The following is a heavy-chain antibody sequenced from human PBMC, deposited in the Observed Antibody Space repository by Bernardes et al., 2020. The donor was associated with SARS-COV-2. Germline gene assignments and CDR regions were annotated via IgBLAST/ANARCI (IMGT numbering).Heavy chain of an antibody. V-gene: IGHV4-39*01. Sequence: SETLSLTCTVSGGSISSTTYYWDWIRQPPGKGLEWIGSIYYSGSTYYNPSLKSRVTISVDTSKNQFSLKLSSVTAADTAVYYCARHLYGEVDYWGQGTLVTVSS. D-gene: IGHD4-17*01. CDR2: IYYSGST. CDR3: ARHLYGEVDY. J-gene: IGHJ4*02. CDR1: GGSISSTTYY.